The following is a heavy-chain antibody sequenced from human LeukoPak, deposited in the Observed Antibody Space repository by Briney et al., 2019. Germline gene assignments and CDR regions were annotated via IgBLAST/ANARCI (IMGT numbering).Heavy chain of an antibody. J-gene: IGHJ4*02. Sequence: GGSLRLSCAASGFTFSGSAMHWVRQASRKGLEWVGRIRSKANSYATAYAASVKGRFTISRDDSKNTAYLQMNSLKTEDTAVYYCVVTMVRGVPDRYLLDYWGQGTLVTVSS. CDR1: GFTFSGSA. CDR3: VVTMVRGVPDRYLLDY. D-gene: IGHD3-10*01. CDR2: IRSKANSYAT. V-gene: IGHV3-73*01.